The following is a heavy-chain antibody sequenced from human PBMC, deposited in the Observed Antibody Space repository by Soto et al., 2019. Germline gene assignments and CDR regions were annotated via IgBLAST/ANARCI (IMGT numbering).Heavy chain of an antibody. J-gene: IGHJ1*01. Sequence: PGGSLRLSCAASRFTFSDYYMSWIRQAPGKGLEWVSYISSSSSYTNYAESVKGRFTISRDNAKNSLYLQMNSLRAEDTAVYYCARYPANGIAAAGTQYFQHWGQGTLVTVSS. CDR3: ARYPANGIAAAGTQYFQH. CDR2: ISSSSSYT. CDR1: RFTFSDYY. V-gene: IGHV3-11*03. D-gene: IGHD6-13*01.